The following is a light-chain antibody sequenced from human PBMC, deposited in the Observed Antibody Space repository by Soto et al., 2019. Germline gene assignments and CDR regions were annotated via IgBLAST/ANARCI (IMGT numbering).Light chain of an antibody. Sequence: AIQMTQSPSSLSSSVGDRVTITCRASQGIKNDLGWFQQKPGKAPKLLIYAASSLQSGVPSRFSGSGSGTDFTLTISSLQPEDFATYYCLQDYNFPLTFGGGTKVEIK. V-gene: IGKV1-6*01. CDR2: AAS. J-gene: IGKJ4*01. CDR1: QGIKND. CDR3: LQDYNFPLT.